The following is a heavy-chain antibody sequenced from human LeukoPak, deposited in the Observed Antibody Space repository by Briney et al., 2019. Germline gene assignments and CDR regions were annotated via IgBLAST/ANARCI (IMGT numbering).Heavy chain of an antibody. CDR2: INPNSGGT. Sequence: GASVKVSCKASGYTFTGYYMHWVRQAPGQGLEWMGWINPNSGGTNYAQKFQGRVTMTRDTSISTAYMELSRLRSDDTAVYYCARDGYSSGWYDHYGIDAWGQGTTVTVSS. J-gene: IGHJ6*02. CDR1: GYTFTGYY. V-gene: IGHV1-2*02. D-gene: IGHD6-19*01. CDR3: ARDGYSSGWYDHYGIDA.